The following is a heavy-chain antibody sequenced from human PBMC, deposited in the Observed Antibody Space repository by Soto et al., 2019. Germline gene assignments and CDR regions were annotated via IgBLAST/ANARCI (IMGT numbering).Heavy chain of an antibody. J-gene: IGHJ4*02. Sequence: QVQLQESGPGLVKPSQTLSLTCTVSGGSISSGAYYWSWIRQHPGKGLEWIGYIYYSGNTYYNPSLKSQVTRSVDTSKNQFSLKLSSVTAADTAVYYCARVGLRLGDYFDYWGQGTLVSVSS. CDR2: IYYSGNT. CDR3: ARVGLRLGDYFDY. D-gene: IGHD3-16*01. CDR1: GGSISSGAYY. V-gene: IGHV4-31*01.